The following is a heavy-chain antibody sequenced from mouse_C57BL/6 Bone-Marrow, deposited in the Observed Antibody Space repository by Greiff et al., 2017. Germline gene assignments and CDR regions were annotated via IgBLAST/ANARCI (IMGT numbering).Heavy chain of an antibody. CDR2: ISYSGST. CDR3: ARGSGNYPWFAY. D-gene: IGHD2-1*01. J-gene: IGHJ3*01. Sequence: EVKLMESGPGLAKPSQTLSLTCSVTGYSITSGYWNWIRKFPGNKLEYMGYISYSGSTYYNPSLKSRISITRDTSKNQYYLQLNSVTTEDTATYYCARGSGNYPWFAYWGQGTLVTVSA. CDR1: GYSITSGY. V-gene: IGHV3-8*01.